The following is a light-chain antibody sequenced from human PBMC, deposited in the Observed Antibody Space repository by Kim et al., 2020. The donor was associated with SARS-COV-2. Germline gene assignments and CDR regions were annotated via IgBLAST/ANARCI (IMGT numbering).Light chain of an antibody. CDR2: GAS. Sequence: SPGEKATLSCRASQSVSSNSLAWYQQKPGQAPRLLIYGASSRATDTPDRFSGSGSGTDFTLTISRLEPEDFAVYYCQQYDSSPGTFGGGTKVDIK. CDR1: QSVSSNS. CDR3: QQYDSSPGT. V-gene: IGKV3-20*01. J-gene: IGKJ4*01.